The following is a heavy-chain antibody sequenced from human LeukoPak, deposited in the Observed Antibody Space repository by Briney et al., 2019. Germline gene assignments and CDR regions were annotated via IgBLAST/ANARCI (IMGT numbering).Heavy chain of an antibody. CDR1: GGSISTTDW. J-gene: IGHJ3*02. Sequence: PSGTLSLTCAVSGGSISTTDWWSWVRQPPGKGLEWIGQIYHGGSTNYNPSLKSRVTISVDKSKNQFSLKLISLTAADTAVYYCARDGAATVAGYAFDIWGQGTMVTVSS. CDR2: IYHGGST. V-gene: IGHV4-4*02. D-gene: IGHD6-19*01. CDR3: ARDGAATVAGYAFDI.